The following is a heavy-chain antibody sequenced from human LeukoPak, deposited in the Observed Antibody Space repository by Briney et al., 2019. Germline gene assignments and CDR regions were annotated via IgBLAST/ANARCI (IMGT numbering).Heavy chain of an antibody. J-gene: IGHJ3*02. CDR3: ARALGYCSGGSCYSHSFDI. V-gene: IGHV4-39*07. CDR2: IYYSGST. CDR1: GGSISSSSYY. D-gene: IGHD2-15*01. Sequence: SETLSPTCTVSGGSISSSSYYWGWIRQPPGKGLEWIGSIYYSGSTYYNPSLKSRVTISVDTSKNQFSLKLSSVTAADTAVYYCARALGYCSGGSCYSHSFDIWGQGTMVTVSS.